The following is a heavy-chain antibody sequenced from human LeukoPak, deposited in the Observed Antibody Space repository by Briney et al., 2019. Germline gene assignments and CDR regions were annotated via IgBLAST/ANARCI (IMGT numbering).Heavy chain of an antibody. CDR1: GDSISSGTYY. V-gene: IGHV4-61*02. CDR3: ARGVGSSESNWFDP. J-gene: IGHJ5*02. CDR2: IRASGST. D-gene: IGHD3-10*01. Sequence: SETLSLTCTVSGDSISSGTYYWSWIRQPAGKGLEWIGGIRASGSTDYNPSLKSRLTISVDTSKNQFSLKLSFVTAADAAVYYCARGVGSSESNWFDPWGQGTLVTVSS.